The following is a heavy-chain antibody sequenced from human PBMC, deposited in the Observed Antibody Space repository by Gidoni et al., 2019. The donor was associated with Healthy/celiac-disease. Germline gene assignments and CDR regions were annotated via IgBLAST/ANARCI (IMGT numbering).Heavy chain of an antibody. CDR2: ISSSSSYT. J-gene: IGHJ5*02. Sequence: QVQLVESGGGLVKPGGSLRLSWAAPGFPFSDYYMSWIRQAPGKGLEWVSYISSSSSYTNYADSVKGRFTISRDNAKNSLYLQMNSLRAEDTAVYYCARERVEGCWFDPWGQGTLVTVSS. D-gene: IGHD1-1*01. CDR3: ARERVEGCWFDP. V-gene: IGHV3-11*06. CDR1: GFPFSDYY.